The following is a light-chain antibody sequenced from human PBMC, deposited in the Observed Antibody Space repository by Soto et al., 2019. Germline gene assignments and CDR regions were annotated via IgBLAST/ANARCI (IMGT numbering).Light chain of an antibody. V-gene: IGLV2-14*01. J-gene: IGLJ2*01. CDR3: NSYTSSSTLV. CDR2: DVT. CDR1: SSDVGAYNY. Sequence: QSVLTQSASVSGSPGQSITISCTGTSSDVGAYNYVSWYQQYPGKAPKLMIYDVTNRPSGVSNRFSGSKSGNTASLTISGLQAEDEADYYCNSYTSSSTLVFGGGTKLTVL.